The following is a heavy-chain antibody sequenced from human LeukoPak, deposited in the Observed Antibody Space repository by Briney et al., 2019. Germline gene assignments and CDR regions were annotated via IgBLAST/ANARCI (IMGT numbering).Heavy chain of an antibody. Sequence: SVKVSCKASGGTFSSYAISWVRQAPGQGLEWMGRIIPILGIANYAQKSQGRVTITADKSTSTAYMELSSLRSEDTAVYYCARDGAARPSFFDYWGQGTLVTVSS. CDR2: IIPILGIA. V-gene: IGHV1-69*04. D-gene: IGHD6-6*01. CDR3: ARDGAARPSFFDY. J-gene: IGHJ4*02. CDR1: GGTFSSYA.